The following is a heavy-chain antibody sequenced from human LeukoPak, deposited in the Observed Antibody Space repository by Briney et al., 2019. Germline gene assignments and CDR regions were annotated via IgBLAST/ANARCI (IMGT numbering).Heavy chain of an antibody. CDR1: GCTFSSYP. CDR3: ARCMGECQLVSWSAP. V-gene: IGHV1-69*05. Sequence: ASVKVSCKASGCTFSSYPIRWVRQAPGKGLEWMGGIIPIFDTTNYAQKFQGRVTIITDESTSTTYMELSSLRSEDTAVYYCARCMGECQLVSWSAPWGQGTLVTVSS. D-gene: IGHD3-16*01. CDR2: IIPIFDTT. J-gene: IGHJ5*02.